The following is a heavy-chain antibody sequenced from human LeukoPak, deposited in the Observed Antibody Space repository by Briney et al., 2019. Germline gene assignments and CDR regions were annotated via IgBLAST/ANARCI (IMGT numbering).Heavy chain of an antibody. Sequence: GGSLRLSCAASGFTFSTYSMNWVRQAPGKGLEWVSCIGGSGRSIYYADSVKGRFTISRDNAKNSLYLQMSSLRAEDTAVYYCARGKYSSGWFDYWGQGTLVTVSS. CDR3: ARGKYSSGWFDY. CDR1: GFTFSTYS. J-gene: IGHJ4*02. D-gene: IGHD6-19*01. V-gene: IGHV3-21*01. CDR2: IGGSGRSI.